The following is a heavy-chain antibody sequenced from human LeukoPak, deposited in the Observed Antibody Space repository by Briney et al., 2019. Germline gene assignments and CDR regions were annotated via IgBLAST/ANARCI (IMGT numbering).Heavy chain of an antibody. CDR2: IKQDGSGK. CDR3: ARANIAVAGTVPLNY. D-gene: IGHD6-19*01. V-gene: IGHV3-7*01. CDR1: GFTFSSYW. Sequence: GGSLRLSCAASGFTFSSYWMSWVRQAPGKGLEWVANIKQDGSGKYYVDSVKGRFTISRDNAKNSLYLQMNSLRAGDTAMYYCARANIAVAGTVPLNYWGQGTLVTVSS. J-gene: IGHJ4*02.